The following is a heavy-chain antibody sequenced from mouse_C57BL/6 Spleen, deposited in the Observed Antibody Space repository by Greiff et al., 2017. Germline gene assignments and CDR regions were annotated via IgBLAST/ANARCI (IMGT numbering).Heavy chain of an antibody. J-gene: IGHJ3*01. CDR3: AREYYGSSPFAY. CDR1: GFNIKDYY. Sequence: EVQLQQSGAELVKPGASVKLSCTASGFNIKDYYMHWVKQRTEQGLEWIGRIDPEDGETKYAPKFPGKATITADTSSNTAYLQLSSLTSEDTAVYYCAREYYGSSPFAYWGQGTLVTVAA. D-gene: IGHD1-1*01. V-gene: IGHV14-2*01. CDR2: IDPEDGET.